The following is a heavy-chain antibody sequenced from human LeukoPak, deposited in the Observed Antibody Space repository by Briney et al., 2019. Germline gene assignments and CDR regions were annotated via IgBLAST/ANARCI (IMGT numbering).Heavy chain of an antibody. J-gene: IGHJ6*02. V-gene: IGHV3-30-3*01. D-gene: IGHD1-26*01. CDR2: ISYEGISK. CDR3: ARTLGHGWDYGIDV. Sequence: GGSLRLSCAASGFTLSSYPMHWVRQAPGKGLEWVAFISYEGISKYYADSVKGRFTISRDNSKNSLILQMNSLRTVDTGVYYCARTLGHGWDYGIDVWGQGTTVTVSS. CDR1: GFTLSSYP.